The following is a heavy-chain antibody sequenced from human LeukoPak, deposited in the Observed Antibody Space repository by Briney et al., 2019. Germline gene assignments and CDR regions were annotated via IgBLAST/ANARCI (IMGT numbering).Heavy chain of an antibody. CDR2: ISAYNGNT. D-gene: IGHD3-22*01. CDR3: ASLKNSYDSSGYLVTDAFDI. CDR1: GYTFTSYG. J-gene: IGHJ3*02. V-gene: IGHV1-18*01. Sequence: ASVKVSCKASGYTFTSYGISWVRQAPGQGLEWMGLISAYNGNTNYAQKLQGRVTMTTDTSTSTAYIELRSLRSDDTAVYYCASLKNSYDSSGYLVTDAFDIWGQGTMVTVSS.